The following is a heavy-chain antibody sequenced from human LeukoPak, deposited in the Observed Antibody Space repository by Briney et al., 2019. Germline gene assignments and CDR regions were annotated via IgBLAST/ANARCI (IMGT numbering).Heavy chain of an antibody. J-gene: IGHJ3*02. D-gene: IGHD2-2*02. CDR3: ARVSPLSVVVPAAILGAFDI. CDR2: IYTSGST. Sequence: PSETLSLTCTVSGGSISSYYWSWIRQPPGKGLEWIGYIYTSGSTNYNPSLKSRVTISVDTSKNQFSLKLSSVTAADTAVYYCARVSPLSVVVPAAILGAFDIWGQGTMVTVSS. V-gene: IGHV4-4*09. CDR1: GGSISSYY.